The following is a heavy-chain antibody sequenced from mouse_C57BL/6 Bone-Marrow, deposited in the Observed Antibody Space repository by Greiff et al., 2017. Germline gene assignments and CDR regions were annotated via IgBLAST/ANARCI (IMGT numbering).Heavy chain of an antibody. D-gene: IGHD2-1*01. CDR3: TPIYYDAMDY. Sequence: EVQLQQSGAELVRPGASVKLSCTASGFNIKDDYMHWVKQRPEQGLEWIGWIDPENGDTEYASKFQGKATITADTSSNTAYLQLSSLTSEDTAVYYCTPIYYDAMDYWVKEPQSPSPQ. V-gene: IGHV14-4*01. CDR2: IDPENGDT. CDR1: GFNIKDDY. J-gene: IGHJ4*01.